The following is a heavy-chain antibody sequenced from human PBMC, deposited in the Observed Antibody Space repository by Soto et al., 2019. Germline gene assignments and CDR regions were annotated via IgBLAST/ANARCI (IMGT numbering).Heavy chain of an antibody. D-gene: IGHD7-27*01. J-gene: IGHJ6*03. Sequence: EASVKVSCKASGYTFTSYDINWVRQATGQGLEWMGWMNPNSGNTGYAQKFQGRVTMTRNTSISTAYMELSSLRSEDTAVYYFARAGVGSPVYYYYYYMDVWGKGTTVTVSS. CDR3: ARAGVGSPVYYYYYYMDV. CDR2: MNPNSGNT. CDR1: GYTFTSYD. V-gene: IGHV1-8*01.